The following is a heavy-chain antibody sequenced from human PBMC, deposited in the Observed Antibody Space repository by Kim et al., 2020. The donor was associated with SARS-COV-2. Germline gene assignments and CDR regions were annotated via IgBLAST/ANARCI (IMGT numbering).Heavy chain of an antibody. CDR1: GFTFSDYY. V-gene: IGHV3-11*05. CDR3: ARVGYDYVWGSYRDYYYYYGMDV. Sequence: GGSLRLSCAASGFTFSDYYMSWIRQAPGKGLEWVSYISSSSSYTNYADSVKGRFTISRDNAKNSLYLKMNSLRAEDKAVYYCARVGYDYVWGSYRDYYYYYGMDVWGQGTTVTVSS. CDR2: ISSSSSYT. J-gene: IGHJ6*02. D-gene: IGHD3-16*02.